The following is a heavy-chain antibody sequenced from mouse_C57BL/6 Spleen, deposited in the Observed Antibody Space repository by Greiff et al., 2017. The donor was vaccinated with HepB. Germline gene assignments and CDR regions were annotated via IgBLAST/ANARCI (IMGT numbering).Heavy chain of an antibody. D-gene: IGHD1-1*01. V-gene: IGHV14-1*01. J-gene: IGHJ1*03. CDR2: IDPEDGDT. Sequence: EVKLMESGAELVRPGASVKLSCTASGFNIKDYYMHWVKQRPEQGLEWIGRIDPEDGDTEYAPKFQGKATMTADTSSNTAYLQLSSLTSEDSAVYYCTRSITTVVPSVWGTGTTVTVSS. CDR3: TRSITTVVPSV. CDR1: GFNIKDYY.